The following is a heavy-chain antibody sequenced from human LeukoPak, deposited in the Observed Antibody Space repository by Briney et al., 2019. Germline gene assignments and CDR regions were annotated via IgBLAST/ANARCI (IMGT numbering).Heavy chain of an antibody. CDR1: GFTFSSYA. CDR3: VKSNNLGGDY. CDR2: ISGSGGGT. J-gene: IGHJ4*02. V-gene: IGHV3-23*01. D-gene: IGHD1/OR15-1a*01. Sequence: PGGSLRLSCAASGFTFSSYAMSWVCQAPGKGLEWVSSISGSGGGTFYADSVKGRFTISRDNSKKTVYLQMQSLRVEDTAVYYCVKSNNLGGDYWGQGTLVTVSS.